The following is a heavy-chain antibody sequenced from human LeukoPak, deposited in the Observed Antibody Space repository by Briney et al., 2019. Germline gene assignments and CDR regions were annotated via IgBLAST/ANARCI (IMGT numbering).Heavy chain of an antibody. J-gene: IGHJ4*02. CDR2: IYYSGST. D-gene: IGHD6-19*01. CDR1: GGSISSSSYY. CDR3: VLEGIAVAGTELDY. Sequence: PSETLSLTCTVSGGSISSSSYYWGWIRQPPGKGLEWIGSIYYSGSTYYNPSLKSRVTISVDTSKNQFSLKLSSVTAADTAVYYCVLEGIAVAGTELDYWGQGTLVTVSS. V-gene: IGHV4-39*07.